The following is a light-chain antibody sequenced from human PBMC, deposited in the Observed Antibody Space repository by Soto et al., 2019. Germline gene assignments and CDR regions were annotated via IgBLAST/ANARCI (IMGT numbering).Light chain of an antibody. CDR1: QSVTNNY. J-gene: IGKJ2*01. V-gene: IGKV3-20*01. CDR2: DAS. CDR3: QQCAFSPRT. Sequence: EIVLTQSPDTLSLSPGDSGTLSCRASQSVTNNYVAWYQQKPCQAPRLLIYDASSRATGIPDRFSGSGSGTDFTLTISRLEPEDFAVYYCQQCAFSPRTFGQGTRLEMK.